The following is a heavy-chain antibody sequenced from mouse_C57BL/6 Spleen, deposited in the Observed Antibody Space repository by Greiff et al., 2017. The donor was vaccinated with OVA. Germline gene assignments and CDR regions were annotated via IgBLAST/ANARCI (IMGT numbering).Heavy chain of an antibody. J-gene: IGHJ1*03. CDR2: IHPSDSDT. D-gene: IGHD1-1*01. V-gene: IGHV1-74*01. CDR1: GYTFTSYW. Sequence: QVQLQQPGAELVKPGASVKVSCKASGYTFTSYWMHWVKQRPGQGLEWIGRIHPSDSDTNYNQKFKGKATLTVDKSSSTAYMQLSSLTSEDSAVYYGAIGSDYYGRECFDVWGTGTTVTVSS. CDR3: AIGSDYYGRECFDV.